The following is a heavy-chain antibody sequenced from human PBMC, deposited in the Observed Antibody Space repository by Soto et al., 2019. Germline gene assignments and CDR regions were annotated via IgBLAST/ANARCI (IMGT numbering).Heavy chain of an antibody. V-gene: IGHV3-33*01. CDR1: GFTFSSYG. CDR3: ARFGELSTDY. CDR2: IWYDGSNK. J-gene: IGHJ4*02. Sequence: QVQLVESGGGVVQPGRSLRLSCAASGFTFSSYGMHWVRQAPGKGLEWVAVIWYDGSNKYYADSVKGRFTISRDNSKNTLYLQMNILRAEDTAVYYCARFGELSTDYWGQGTLVTVSS. D-gene: IGHD3-10*01.